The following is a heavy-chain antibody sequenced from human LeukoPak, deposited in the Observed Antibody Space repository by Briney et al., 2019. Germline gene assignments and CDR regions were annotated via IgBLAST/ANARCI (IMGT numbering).Heavy chain of an antibody. V-gene: IGHV4-59*01. J-gene: IGHJ5*02. CDR1: GGSISSYY. CDR3: AVIVEVTSQFDP. D-gene: IGHD1-26*01. CDR2: IYYSGFT. Sequence: SETLSLTCTVSGGSISSYYWSWIRQPPGKGLEWIGYIYYSGFTSYNPSLKSRVTISVDTSKNQFSLKLSSVTAADTAVYYCAVIVEVTSQFDPWGQGTLVTVSS.